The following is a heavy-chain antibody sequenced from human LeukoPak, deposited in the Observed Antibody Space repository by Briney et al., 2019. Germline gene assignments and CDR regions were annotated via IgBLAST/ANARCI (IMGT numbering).Heavy chain of an antibody. CDR2: IYYSGST. Sequence: SETLSLTCTVSGDSIKNYYWIWIRKSPGKGLEWIGYIYYSGSTYYNPSLKSRVTMSVDTSKNQFSLKLNSVTAADTAVYYCARAGYCSSTSCQWVPLVWGQGTTVTVSS. V-gene: IGHV4-59*01. D-gene: IGHD2-2*03. J-gene: IGHJ6*02. CDR1: GDSIKNYY. CDR3: ARAGYCSSTSCQWVPLV.